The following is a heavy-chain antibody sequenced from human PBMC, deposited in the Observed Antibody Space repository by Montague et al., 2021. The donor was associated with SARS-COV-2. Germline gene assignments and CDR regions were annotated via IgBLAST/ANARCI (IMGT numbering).Heavy chain of an antibody. D-gene: IGHD5-24*01. J-gene: IGHJ5*02. Sequence: SETLSLTCTVSGDSISTSQYYWGWIRQPPGKGLEWIGSIYHSGSTYYNPSLKSRVTISVDTSKNQFSLKLLSSVTAADTAVYYCARDRRRWLQLNNWFDPWGQGTLVTVSS. CDR2: IYHSGST. CDR1: GDSISTSQYY. V-gene: IGHV4-38-2*02. CDR3: ARDRRRWLQLNNWFDP.